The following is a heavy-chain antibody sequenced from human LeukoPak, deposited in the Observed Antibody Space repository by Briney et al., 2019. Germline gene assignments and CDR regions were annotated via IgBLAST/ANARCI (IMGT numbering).Heavy chain of an antibody. V-gene: IGHV4-39*07. CDR2: IYYSENT. J-gene: IGHJ4*02. D-gene: IGHD6-6*01. Sequence: PSETLSLTCTVSGGSISSSSYYWGWIRQPPGKGLEWIGSIYYSENTYYKPSLKSRVTISVDTSKNQFSLKLSSVTAADTAVYYCARVDAARRVVDYWGQGTLVTVSS. CDR3: ARVDAARRVVDY. CDR1: GGSISSSSYY.